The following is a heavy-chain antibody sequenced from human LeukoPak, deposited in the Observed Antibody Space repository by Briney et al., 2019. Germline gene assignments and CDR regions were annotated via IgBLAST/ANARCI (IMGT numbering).Heavy chain of an antibody. CDR1: GFTFSSYW. V-gene: IGHV4-39*01. CDR2: IYYSGST. D-gene: IGHD3-16*01. J-gene: IGHJ3*02. Sequence: PGGSLRLSCAASGFTFSSYWMTWVRQAPGKGLEWIGSIYYSGSTYYNPSLKSRVTISVDTSKNQFSLKLSSVTAADTAVYYCARRGIRGTSIIQDGFDIWGQGTMVTVSS. CDR3: ARRGIRGTSIIQDGFDI.